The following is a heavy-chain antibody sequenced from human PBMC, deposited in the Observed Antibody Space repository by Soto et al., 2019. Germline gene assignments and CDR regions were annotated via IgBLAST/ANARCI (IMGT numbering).Heavy chain of an antibody. V-gene: IGHV4-30-4*01. D-gene: IGHD5-18*01. CDR2: IYYSGST. CDR3: ARAKDTAMVTDLY. CDR1: GGSISSGDYY. Sequence: QVQLQESGPGLVKPSQTLSLTCTVSGGSISSGDYYWSWIRQPPGKGLEWIGYIYYSGSTYYNPSLKSRVTISVDTSKNHFSLKLSSVTAADTAVYYCARAKDTAMVTDLYWGQGTLVTVSS. J-gene: IGHJ4*02.